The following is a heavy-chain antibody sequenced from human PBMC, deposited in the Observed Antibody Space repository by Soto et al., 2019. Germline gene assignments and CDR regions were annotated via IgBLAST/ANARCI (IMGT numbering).Heavy chain of an antibody. Sequence: GGSLRLSCAASGFTFSSYSMNWVRQNPGKGLEWVSSNSSSSSYIYYADSVKGRFTISRDNAKNSLYLQMNSLRAEDTAVYYCARGVGEDSSGWYGGYYYYYGMDVWGQGTTVTVSS. CDR1: GFTFSSYS. D-gene: IGHD6-19*01. J-gene: IGHJ6*02. CDR3: ARGVGEDSSGWYGGYYYYYGMDV. V-gene: IGHV3-21*01. CDR2: NSSSSSYI.